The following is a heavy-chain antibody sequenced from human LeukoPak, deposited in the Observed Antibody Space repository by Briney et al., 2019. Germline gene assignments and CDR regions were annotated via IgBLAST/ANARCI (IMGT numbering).Heavy chain of an antibody. J-gene: IGHJ4*02. V-gene: IGHV3-20*04. CDR2: INWNGGST. Sequence: GGSLRLSCAASGFTFDDYGMSWVRQTPGKGLEWVSGINWNGGSTGYADSVKGRFTISRDNAKNSLYLQMNSLRAEDTALYYCARDSYSGSYSYFDYWGQGTLVTVSS. CDR3: ARDSYSGSYSYFDY. CDR1: GFTFDDYG. D-gene: IGHD1-26*01.